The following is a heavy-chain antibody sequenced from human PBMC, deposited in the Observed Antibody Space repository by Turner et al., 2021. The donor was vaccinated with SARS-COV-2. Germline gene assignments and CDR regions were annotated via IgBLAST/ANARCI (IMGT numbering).Heavy chain of an antibody. CDR2: IIHSGST. CDR3: ARGHPYIAVAVSGFDP. V-gene: IGHV4-34*01. D-gene: IGHD6-19*01. J-gene: IGHJ5*02. CDR1: GGSFSGYY. Sequence: QVQLQQWGAGLLKPSETLSLTCAVYGGSFSGYYWSWIRQPPGKGLEWIGEIIHSGSTNYNPSLKSRVTISLDTSKNLFSLKLSSVTAADTDVYYWARGHPYIAVAVSGFDPWGQGTLVTVSS.